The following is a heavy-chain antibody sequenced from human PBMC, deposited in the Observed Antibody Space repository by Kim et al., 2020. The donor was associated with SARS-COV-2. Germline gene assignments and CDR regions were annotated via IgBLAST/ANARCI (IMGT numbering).Heavy chain of an antibody. CDR1: GFTFSSYA. D-gene: IGHD3-10*01. CDR3: VKDLWFGELLSGHIFDY. V-gene: IGHV3-64D*06. CDR2: ISSNGGST. Sequence: GGSLRLSCSASGFTFSSYAMHWVRQAPGKGLEYVSAISSNGGSTYYADSVKGRFTISRDNSKNTLYLQMSSLRAEDTAVYYCVKDLWFGELLSGHIFDYWGQGTLVTVSS. J-gene: IGHJ4*02.